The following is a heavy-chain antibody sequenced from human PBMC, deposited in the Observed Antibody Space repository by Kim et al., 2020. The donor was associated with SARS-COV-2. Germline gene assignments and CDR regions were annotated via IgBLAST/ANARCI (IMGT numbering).Heavy chain of an antibody. V-gene: IGHV3-11*01. D-gene: IGHD6-6*01. Sequence: GGSLRLSCAASGFTFSSYNMSWIRQAPGKGLEWVSYISSSSSSIYYADSVKGRFTISRDNAKNSLYLQMNSLRAEDTAVYYCARGWGPPYGSSTPDSYY. J-gene: IGHJ6*01. CDR2: ISSSSSSI. CDR3: ARGWGPPYGSSTPDSYY. CDR1: GFTFSSYN.